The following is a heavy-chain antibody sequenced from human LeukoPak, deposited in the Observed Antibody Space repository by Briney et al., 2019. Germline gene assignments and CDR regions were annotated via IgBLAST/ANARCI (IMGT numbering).Heavy chain of an antibody. D-gene: IGHD6-19*01. J-gene: IGHJ4*02. CDR1: GFTFNTYG. CDR3: ARDRYSSGWYFDY. Sequence: GGSLRLSCAGFGFTFNTYGMHWVRQAPGKGLDWVAFIQFDESQKYYADSVRGRFTISRDNAKNSLYLQMDSLRAEDTSVYYCARDRYSSGWYFDYWGQGTQVTVSS. V-gene: IGHV3-30*02. CDR2: IQFDESQK.